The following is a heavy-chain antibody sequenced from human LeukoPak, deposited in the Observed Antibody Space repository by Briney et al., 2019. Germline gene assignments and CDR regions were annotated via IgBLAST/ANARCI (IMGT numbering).Heavy chain of an antibody. CDR1: GGSVSSHY. D-gene: IGHD3-3*01. Sequence: SETLSLTCTVSGGSVSSHYWSWIRQPPGKGLEWISYIYFSGSTNYNPSLESRVTISVDTSKNQFSLKLSSVTAADTAVYYCARGVDDFWSGYNAFDHWGQGTLVTVSS. J-gene: IGHJ4*02. CDR3: ARGVDDFWSGYNAFDH. V-gene: IGHV4-59*02. CDR2: IYFSGST.